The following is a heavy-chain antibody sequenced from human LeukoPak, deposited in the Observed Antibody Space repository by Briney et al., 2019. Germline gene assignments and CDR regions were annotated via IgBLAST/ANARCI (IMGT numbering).Heavy chain of an antibody. D-gene: IGHD1-26*01. J-gene: IGHJ6*03. CDR1: GFTFSTYN. CDR3: ARDPYSGSYGDYYYYYMDV. V-gene: IGHV3-21*01. Sequence: GGSLRLSCTVSGFTFSTYNMNWVRQAPGKGLEGVSSITSSSRYIYYADSVRGRFTISRDNAKSSLYLQMNSLRAEDTAVYYCARDPYSGSYGDYYYYYMDVWGKGTTVTISS. CDR2: ITSSSRYI.